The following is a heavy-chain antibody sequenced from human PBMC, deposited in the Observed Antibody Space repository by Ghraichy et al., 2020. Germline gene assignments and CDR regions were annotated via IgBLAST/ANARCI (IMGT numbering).Heavy chain of an antibody. CDR1: GFSLSTSGMC. Sequence: SGPTLVKPTQTLTLTCTFSGFSLSTSGMCVSWIRQPPGKALEWLARIDWDDDKYYSTSLKTRLTISKDTSKNQVVLTMTNMDPVDTATYYCAQGVQRGSGSYYPDYWGQGTLVTVSS. D-gene: IGHD3-10*01. CDR2: IDWDDDK. V-gene: IGHV2-70*11. J-gene: IGHJ4*02. CDR3: AQGVQRGSGSYYPDY.